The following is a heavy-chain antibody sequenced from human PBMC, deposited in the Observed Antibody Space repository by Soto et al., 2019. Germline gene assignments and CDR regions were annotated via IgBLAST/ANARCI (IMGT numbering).Heavy chain of an antibody. CDR3: AKCGYDSSGRLLRYFQH. J-gene: IGHJ1*01. CDR1: GGTFSSYA. V-gene: IGHV1-69*13. D-gene: IGHD3-22*01. CDR2: IIPIFGTA. Sequence: SVKVSCKASGGTFSSYAISWVRQAPGQGLEWMGGIIPIFGTANYAQKFQGRVTITADGSTSTAYMELSSLRSEDTAVYYCAKCGYDSSGRLLRYFQHWGQGTPVTVSS.